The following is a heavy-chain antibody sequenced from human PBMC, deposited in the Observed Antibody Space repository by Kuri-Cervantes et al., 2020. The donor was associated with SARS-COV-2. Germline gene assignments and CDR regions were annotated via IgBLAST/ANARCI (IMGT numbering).Heavy chain of an antibody. Sequence: GGSLRLSCAASGFTFSNAWMSWVRQAPGKGLEWVGRIKSKTDGGTTDYAAPVKGRFTISRDDSKNTLYLQMNSLRTEDTAFYHCASLPEYTSDGELFDFWGQGTLVTVSS. V-gene: IGHV3-15*01. J-gene: IGHJ4*02. D-gene: IGHD6-19*01. CDR2: IKSKTDGGTT. CDR3: ASLPEYTSDGELFDF. CDR1: GFTFSNAW.